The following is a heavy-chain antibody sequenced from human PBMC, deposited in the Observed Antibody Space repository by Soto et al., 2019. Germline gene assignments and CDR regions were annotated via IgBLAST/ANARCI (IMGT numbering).Heavy chain of an antibody. J-gene: IGHJ4*02. CDR3: AKGGRQWLVTSDFNY. CDR2: VSHDGRNT. Sequence: VQLVESGGGVVRPGRSLRLSCAASGFTFSDYAMHWVRQAPGKGLEWVAVVSHDGRNTHYADSVKGRFTISRDSSKNTVFLEMTSLGAEDTAVYYCAKGGRQWLVTSDFNYWGQGALVTVSS. D-gene: IGHD6-19*01. CDR1: GFTFSDYA. V-gene: IGHV3-30*18.